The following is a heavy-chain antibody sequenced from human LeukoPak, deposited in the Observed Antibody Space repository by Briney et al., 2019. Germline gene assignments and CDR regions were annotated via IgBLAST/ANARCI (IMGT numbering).Heavy chain of an antibody. V-gene: IGHV3-30*03. CDR2: ISYDGSNK. J-gene: IGHJ3*02. D-gene: IGHD1-26*01. CDR3: ARGSLGSTAFDI. CDR1: EFTVSNNH. Sequence: GGSLRLSCAASEFTVSNNHMSWVRQAPGKGLEWVAVISYDGSNKYYADSVKGRFTISRDNSKNTLYLQMNSLRAEDTAVYYCARGSLGSTAFDIWGQGTMVTVSS.